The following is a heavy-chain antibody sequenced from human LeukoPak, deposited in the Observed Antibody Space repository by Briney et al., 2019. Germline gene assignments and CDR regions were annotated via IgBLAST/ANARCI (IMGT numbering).Heavy chain of an antibody. CDR2: INHSGST. Sequence: SETLSLTCTVSGGSVSSGSYYWSWIRQPPGKGLEWIGEINHSGSTNYNPSLKSRVTISVDTSKNQFSLKLSSVTAADTAVYYCARAHPPRPWGQGTLVTVSS. V-gene: IGHV4-39*07. CDR3: ARAHPPRP. CDR1: GGSVSSGSYY. J-gene: IGHJ5*02.